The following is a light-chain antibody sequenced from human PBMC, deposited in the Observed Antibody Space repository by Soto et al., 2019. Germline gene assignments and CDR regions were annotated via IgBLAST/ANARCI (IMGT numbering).Light chain of an antibody. Sequence: QSALTQPPSASGSPGQSVTISCTGTSSDVGGYNYVSWYQQHPGKAPKLIISEVNKRPSGVPDRFSGSESGNTASLTVSGLQADDEADYYCSSYAGSYTFYVFGTGTKLTVL. CDR1: SSDVGGYNY. CDR2: EVN. J-gene: IGLJ1*01. CDR3: SSYAGSYTFYV. V-gene: IGLV2-8*01.